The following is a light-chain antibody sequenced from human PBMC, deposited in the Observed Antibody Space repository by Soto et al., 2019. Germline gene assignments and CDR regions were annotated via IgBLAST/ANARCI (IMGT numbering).Light chain of an antibody. J-gene: IGKJ5*01. V-gene: IGKV3D-20*02. CDR1: QSVGGSS. CDR2: DTS. Sequence: ETLLTQSPGTLSLSPGERATLSCRASQSVGGSSLAWYQQRPGQAPRLLIYDTSNRATGIPDRFSGSGSGTDFTLTISRLEPEDFAVYYCQQRSDRLPITFGQGTRLEIK. CDR3: QQRSDRLPIT.